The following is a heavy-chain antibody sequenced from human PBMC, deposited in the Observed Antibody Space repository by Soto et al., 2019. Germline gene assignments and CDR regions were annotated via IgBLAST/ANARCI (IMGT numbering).Heavy chain of an antibody. J-gene: IGHJ5*02. CDR2: MNPNSGNT. Sequence: ASVKVSCKASGYTFTSYDINWVRQATGQGLEWMGWMNPNSGNTGYAQKFQGRVTMTRNTSISTAYMELSSLRSEDTAVYYCARGGIVVVPAAMAIDPWGQGTLVTVSS. D-gene: IGHD2-2*01. V-gene: IGHV1-8*01. CDR1: GYTFTSYD. CDR3: ARGGIVVVPAAMAIDP.